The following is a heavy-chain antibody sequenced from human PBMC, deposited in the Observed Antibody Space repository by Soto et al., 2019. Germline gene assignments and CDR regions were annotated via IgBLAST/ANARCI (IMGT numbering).Heavy chain of an antibody. J-gene: IGHJ4*02. CDR2: IIPIFGTA. Sequence: SVKVSCKASGGTFSSYAISWVRQAPGQGLEWMGGIIPIFGTANYAQKFQGRVTITADESTSTAYMELSSLRSEDTAVYYCARWLKYSSPLDYWGQGTLVTVSS. CDR3: ARWLKYSSPLDY. CDR1: GGTFSSYA. D-gene: IGHD6-6*01. V-gene: IGHV1-69*13.